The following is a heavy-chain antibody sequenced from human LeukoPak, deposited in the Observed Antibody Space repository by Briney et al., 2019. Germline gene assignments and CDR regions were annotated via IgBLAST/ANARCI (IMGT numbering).Heavy chain of an antibody. CDR2: IYPGDSDT. J-gene: IGHJ3*02. V-gene: IGHV5-51*01. D-gene: IGHD6-13*01. CDR1: GYSFTSYW. CDR3: ASFRLPRGYSSSWYWAFDI. Sequence: GESLKISCKGSGYSFTSYWIGWVRQMPGKGLEWMGIIYPGDSDTRYSPSFQGQVTISADKSISTAYLQWSSLKASDTAMYYCASFRLPRGYSSSWYWAFDIWGQGTMVTVSS.